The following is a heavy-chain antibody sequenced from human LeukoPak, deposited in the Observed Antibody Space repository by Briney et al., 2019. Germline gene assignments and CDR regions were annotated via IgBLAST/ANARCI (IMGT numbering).Heavy chain of an antibody. CDR1: GFTVSSNY. J-gene: IGHJ4*02. D-gene: IGHD4-11*01. CDR2: IYSGGSK. V-gene: IGHV3-66*02. Sequence: GGSLRLSCAASGFTVSSNYMSWVRQAPGKGLEWVSAIYSGGSKYYDDSVKGGFTISRDNSKNTLYLQKKSLIAEDTPVVYCARGYSTPDYWGQGTLVTVSS. CDR3: ARGYSTPDY.